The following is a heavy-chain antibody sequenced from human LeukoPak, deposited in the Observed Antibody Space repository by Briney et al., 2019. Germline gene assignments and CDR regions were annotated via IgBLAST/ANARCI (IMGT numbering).Heavy chain of an antibody. J-gene: IGHJ3*02. Sequence: SSETLSLTCTVSGGSISSYYWSWIRQPPGKGLEWIGYIYYSGSTNYNPSLKSRVTISVDTSKNQFSLKLSSVTAADTAVYYCARGALDTAMGDAFDIWGQGTMVTVSS. V-gene: IGHV4-59*08. CDR2: IYYSGST. D-gene: IGHD5-18*01. CDR1: GGSISSYY. CDR3: ARGALDTAMGDAFDI.